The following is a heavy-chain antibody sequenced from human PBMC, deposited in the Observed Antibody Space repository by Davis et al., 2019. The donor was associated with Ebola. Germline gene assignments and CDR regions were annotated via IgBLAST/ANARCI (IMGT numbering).Heavy chain of an antibody. CDR3: ASARNFDY. J-gene: IGHJ4*02. Sequence: PSETLSLTCSVSGDSISSSYWSWIRQPPGKGLEWIGHVYYSGSTNYNPSLKSRVTISVDTSKNQFSLKLSSVSAADTAVYYCASARNFDYWGQGTLVTVSS. V-gene: IGHV4-59*01. CDR1: GDSISSSY. CDR2: VYYSGST.